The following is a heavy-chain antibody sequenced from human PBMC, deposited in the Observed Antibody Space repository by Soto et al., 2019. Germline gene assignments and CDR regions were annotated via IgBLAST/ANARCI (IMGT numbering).Heavy chain of an antibody. CDR1: GFTFSSYA. D-gene: IGHD3-22*01. J-gene: IGHJ4*02. CDR2: ISSYGGST. CDR3: ARDYYKYYDSSGYYRSPAY. V-gene: IGHV3-64*01. Sequence: GGSLRLSCAASGFTFSSYAMHWVRQAPGKGLEYVSAISSYGGSTYYANSVKGRFTISRDNSKNTLYLQMNSLRAEDTAVYYCARDYYKYYDSSGYYRSPAYWGQGTLVTVSS.